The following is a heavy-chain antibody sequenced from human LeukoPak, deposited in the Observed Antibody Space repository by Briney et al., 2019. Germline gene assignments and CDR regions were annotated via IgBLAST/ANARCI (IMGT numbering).Heavy chain of an antibody. Sequence: GGSLRLSCAASGFTFSSYTMSWVRQAPGKGLEWVSSISGSSSYTYYADSLKGRFTISRDNAKNSLYLQMNSLRAVDTAVYYCARPLYCGGDCLDAFDIWGQGTMVTVSS. CDR3: ARPLYCGGDCLDAFDI. J-gene: IGHJ3*02. V-gene: IGHV3-21*01. CDR1: GFTFSSYT. D-gene: IGHD2-21*02. CDR2: ISGSSSYT.